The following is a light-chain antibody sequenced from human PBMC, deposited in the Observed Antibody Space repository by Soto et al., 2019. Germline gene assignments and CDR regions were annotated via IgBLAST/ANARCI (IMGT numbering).Light chain of an antibody. CDR2: DVS. CDR3: CSYAGSYTYV. J-gene: IGLJ1*01. V-gene: IGLV2-11*01. Sequence: QSALTQPRSVSGSPGQSVTISCTGTSGDVGGYNYVSWYQQPPGKAPKRMIYDVSKRPSGVPDRFSGSKSGNTASLTISGLQAEDEADYYCCSYAGSYTYVFGTGTKVTVL. CDR1: SGDVGGYNY.